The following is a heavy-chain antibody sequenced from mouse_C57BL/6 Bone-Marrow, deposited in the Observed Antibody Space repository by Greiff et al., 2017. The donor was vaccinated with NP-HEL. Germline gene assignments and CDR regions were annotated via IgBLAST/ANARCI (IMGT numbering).Heavy chain of an antibody. CDR1: GYTFTSYW. CDR2: IDPSDSYT. J-gene: IGHJ3*01. Sequence: VQLQQPGAELVRPGTSVKLSCKASGYTFTSYWMHWVKQRPGQGLEWIGVIDPSDSYTNYNQKFKGKATLTVDTSSSTAYMQLSSLTSEDSAVYYCARGITTVVAKAYWGQGTLVTVSA. D-gene: IGHD1-1*01. CDR3: ARGITTVVAKAY. V-gene: IGHV1-59*01.